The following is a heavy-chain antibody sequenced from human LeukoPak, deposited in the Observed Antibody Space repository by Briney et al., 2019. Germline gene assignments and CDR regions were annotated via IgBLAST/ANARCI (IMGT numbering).Heavy chain of an antibody. CDR3: TTEQYYDFWSGSFS. J-gene: IGHJ5*02. Sequence: GGSLRLSCAASGFTFSSYWMRWVRQAPGKGLVWVGRIKSKTDGGTTDYAAPVKGRFTISRDDSKNTLYLQMNSLKTEDTAVYYCTTEQYYDFWSGSFSWGQGTLVTVSS. CDR2: IKSKTDGGTT. CDR1: GFTFSSYW. V-gene: IGHV3-15*01. D-gene: IGHD3-3*01.